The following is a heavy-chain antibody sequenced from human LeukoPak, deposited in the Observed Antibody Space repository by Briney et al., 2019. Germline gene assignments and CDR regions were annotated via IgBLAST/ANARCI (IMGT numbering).Heavy chain of an antibody. D-gene: IGHD3-22*01. V-gene: IGHV4-39*01. Sequence: SETLSLTCTVSGGSISSSSYYWGWIRQPPGKGLEWIGSIYYSGSTYYNPSLKSRVTISVDTSKNQFSLKLSSVTAADTAVYYCARHAESSGYYYYYYYMDVWGKGTTVTVSS. J-gene: IGHJ6*03. CDR3: ARHAESSGYYYYYYYMDV. CDR1: GGSISSSSYY. CDR2: IYYSGST.